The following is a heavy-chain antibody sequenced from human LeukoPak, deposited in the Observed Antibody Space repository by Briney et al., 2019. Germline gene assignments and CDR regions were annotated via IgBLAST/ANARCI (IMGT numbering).Heavy chain of an antibody. CDR2: FYSDGGRT. Sequence: PGGSLRLSCAASGFTSSSYWMHWVRQAPGKGLVWVSRFYSDGGRTDYADSVRGRFTISRDNAKNTLYLQMNSLRAEDTAVYYCARSGEGGAFDIWGQGTMVTVSS. J-gene: IGHJ3*02. CDR3: ARSGEGGAFDI. V-gene: IGHV3-74*01. CDR1: GFTSSSYW. D-gene: IGHD3-10*01.